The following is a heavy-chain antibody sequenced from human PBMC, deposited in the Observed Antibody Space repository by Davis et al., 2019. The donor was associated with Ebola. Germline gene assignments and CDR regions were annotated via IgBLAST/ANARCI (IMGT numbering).Heavy chain of an antibody. J-gene: IGHJ4*02. CDR3: ARVGGTWGYFDY. V-gene: IGHV1-69*06. Sequence: SVKVSCKASGGTFSSYSISWVRQAPGQGLEWMGGIIPIFGTANYAQKFQGRVTITADKSTSTAYMELSSLRSEDTAVYYCARVGGTWGYFDYWGQGTLVTVSS. CDR2: IIPIFGTA. CDR1: GGTFSSYS. D-gene: IGHD1-26*01.